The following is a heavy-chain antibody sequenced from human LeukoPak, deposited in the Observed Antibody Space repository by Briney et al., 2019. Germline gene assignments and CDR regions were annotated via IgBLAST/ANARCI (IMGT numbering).Heavy chain of an antibody. J-gene: IGHJ3*02. V-gene: IGHV3-7*01. D-gene: IGHD3-3*01. CDR1: GFTFSSYW. CDR2: IKQDGSEK. CDR3: AREGWFGVVTGDAFDI. Sequence: GGSLRLSCAASGFTFSSYWMSWVRQAPGKGLEWVANIKQDGSEKYYVDSVKGRFTISRDNAKNSLYLQMNSLRAEDTAVYYCAREGWFGVVTGDAFDIWAKGQWSPSLQ.